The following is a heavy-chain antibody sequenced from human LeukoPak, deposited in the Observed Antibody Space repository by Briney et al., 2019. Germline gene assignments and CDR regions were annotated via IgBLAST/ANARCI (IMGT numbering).Heavy chain of an antibody. CDR2: LYSDGTT. D-gene: IGHD2-2*01. V-gene: IGHV3-53*01. CDR1: GVTVSDNY. Sequence: GGSLRLSCTAAGVTVSDNYMSWVRQVPGRGLEWVSMLYSDGTTHFLDSVKGRFSISRDSSKNTLYLQMNSLRVEDTAVYYCARWYCDSLNCYYDYWGQGTLVTVSS. CDR3: ARWYCDSLNCYYDY. J-gene: IGHJ4*02.